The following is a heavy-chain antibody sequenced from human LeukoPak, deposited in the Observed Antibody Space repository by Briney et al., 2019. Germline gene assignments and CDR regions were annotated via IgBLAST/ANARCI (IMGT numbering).Heavy chain of an antibody. V-gene: IGHV4-61*09. CDR2: IYTSGST. CDR3: TKGRGI. D-gene: IGHD3-10*01. Sequence: SETLSLTCTVSGYSISSGSYDWYWIRQPAGKGLEWIGHIYTSGSTDYNPSLKSRVTISVATSKNQFSLKLTSVTAADTAIYYCTKGRGIWGQGTLVTVSS. J-gene: IGHJ4*02. CDR1: GYSISSGSYD.